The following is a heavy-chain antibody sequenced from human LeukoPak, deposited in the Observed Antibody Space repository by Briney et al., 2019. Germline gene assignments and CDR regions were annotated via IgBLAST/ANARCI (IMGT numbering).Heavy chain of an antibody. J-gene: IGHJ4*02. Sequence: GASVKVSCKASGYTFNTYGITWVRQAPGQGLEWMGWISAYNGNTNYAQKLQGRVTMTTDTSTSTAYMELRSLRSDDTAVYFCARVLSRDGYNFYPYWGQGTLVTVSS. CDR1: GYTFNTYG. V-gene: IGHV1-18*01. CDR3: ARVLSRDGYNFYPY. CDR2: ISAYNGNT. D-gene: IGHD5-24*01.